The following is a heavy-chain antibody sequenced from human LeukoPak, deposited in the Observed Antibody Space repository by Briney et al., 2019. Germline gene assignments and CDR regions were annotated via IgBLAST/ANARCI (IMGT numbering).Heavy chain of an antibody. J-gene: IGHJ5*02. Sequence: GGSLRLSRAASKFTFSNYAMTWVRQAPGKGPEWVSSITGTGKTYYPDSVKGRFTVSRDNFQNTLYLQMNAVRAEDTAIYYCAKGKSSGSVDWFDPWGQGTLVTVSS. CDR1: KFTFSNYA. CDR2: ITGTGKT. D-gene: IGHD3-10*01. CDR3: AKGKSSGSVDWFDP. V-gene: IGHV3-23*01.